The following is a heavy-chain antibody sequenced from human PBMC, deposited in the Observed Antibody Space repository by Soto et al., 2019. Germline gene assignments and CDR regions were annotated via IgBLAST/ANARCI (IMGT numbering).Heavy chain of an antibody. CDR3: ARVPTVTTHYYYYGMDV. V-gene: IGHV4-31*03. D-gene: IGHD4-17*01. Sequence: ASETLSLTCTVSGGSISSGGYYWSWIRQHPGKGLEWIGYIYYSGSTYYNPSLKSRVTISVDTSKNQFSLKLSSVTAADTAVYYCARVPTVTTHYYYYGMDVWGQGTTVTVSS. J-gene: IGHJ6*02. CDR1: GGSISSGGYY. CDR2: IYYSGST.